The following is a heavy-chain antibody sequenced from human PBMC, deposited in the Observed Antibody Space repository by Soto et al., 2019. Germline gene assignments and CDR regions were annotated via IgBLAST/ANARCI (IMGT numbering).Heavy chain of an antibody. CDR1: GFTFSSYA. CDR2: ISGSGGST. CDR3: ARRGSGSYYDY. Sequence: EVQLLESGGGLVQPGGSLRLSCAASGFTFSSYAMRWVGQAPVKGLEWVSAISGSGGSTYYADSVKGRFTISRDNSKNTLYLQMNSLRADDTAVYYCARRGSGSYYDYWGQGTLVTVSS. V-gene: IGHV3-23*01. D-gene: IGHD1-26*01. J-gene: IGHJ4*02.